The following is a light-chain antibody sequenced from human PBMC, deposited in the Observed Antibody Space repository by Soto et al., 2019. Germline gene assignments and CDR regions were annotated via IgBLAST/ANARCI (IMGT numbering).Light chain of an antibody. V-gene: IGLV2-8*01. CDR1: SSDVGGYNY. Sequence: QSALTQPTSASGSPGQSVTISCTGTSSDVGGYNYVSWYQQHPGKAPKLMMYEVNKRPSGVPDRFSASKSGNTASLTVSGLQAEDEADYYCSSYAGSNILFGTGTKLTVL. CDR3: SSYAGSNIL. J-gene: IGLJ1*01. CDR2: EVN.